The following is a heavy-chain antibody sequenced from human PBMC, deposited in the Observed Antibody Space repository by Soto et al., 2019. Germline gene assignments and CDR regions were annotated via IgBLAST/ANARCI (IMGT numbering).Heavy chain of an antibody. V-gene: IGHV4-34*01. D-gene: IGHD3-3*01. Sequence: TSETLSLTCAVYGGSFSGYYWSWIRQPPGKGLEWIGEINHSGSTNYNPSLKSRVTISVDTSKNQFSLKLSSVTAADTAVYYCARGRYDFWSGYYYYMDVWGKGTTVTVSS. CDR1: GGSFSGYY. CDR2: INHSGST. J-gene: IGHJ6*03. CDR3: ARGRYDFWSGYYYYMDV.